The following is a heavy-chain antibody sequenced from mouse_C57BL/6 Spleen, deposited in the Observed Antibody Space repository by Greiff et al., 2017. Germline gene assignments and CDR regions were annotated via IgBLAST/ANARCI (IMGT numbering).Heavy chain of an antibody. J-gene: IGHJ4*01. V-gene: IGHV1-82*01. Sequence: QVQLQQSGPELVKPGASVKISCKASGYAFSSSWMNWVKQRPGKGLEWIGRIYPGDGDTNYNGKFKGKATLTADKSSSTAYMQLSSLTSEDSAVYVCARSGDYGSSHYYAMDYWGQGTSVTVSS. D-gene: IGHD1-1*01. CDR3: ARSGDYGSSHYYAMDY. CDR1: GYAFSSSW. CDR2: IYPGDGDT.